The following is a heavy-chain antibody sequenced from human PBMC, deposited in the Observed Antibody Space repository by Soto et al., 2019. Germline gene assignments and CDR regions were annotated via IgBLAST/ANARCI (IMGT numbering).Heavy chain of an antibody. CDR3: SRHGAAVLYYYGMDV. CDR2: IYYTGDT. J-gene: IGHJ6*02. D-gene: IGHD3-10*01. Sequence: SETLSLTCTVSGASISTSTYYWAWVRQPPGKGLEWIGYIYYTGDTFYNPSLKSRVTISVDTSIHQFSLTLTSVTAADTATYYCSRHGAAVLYYYGMDVWGQGTAVTVSS. CDR1: GASISTSTYY. V-gene: IGHV4-39*01.